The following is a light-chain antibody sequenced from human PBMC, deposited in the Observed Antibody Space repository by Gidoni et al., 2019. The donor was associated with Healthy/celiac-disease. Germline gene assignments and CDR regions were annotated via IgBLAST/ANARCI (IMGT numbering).Light chain of an antibody. J-gene: IGKJ5*01. CDR3: MQALQTIT. V-gene: IGKV2-28*01. CDR1: QSLLHSNGYNY. Sequence: EIVMTQSPLSLPVTPGEPASISCRSGQSLLHSNGYNYLDWYLQKPGQSPQLLIYLGSNRASGVPDRFSGSGSGTDFTLKISRVEAEDVGVYYCMQALQTITFGQGTRLEIK. CDR2: LGS.